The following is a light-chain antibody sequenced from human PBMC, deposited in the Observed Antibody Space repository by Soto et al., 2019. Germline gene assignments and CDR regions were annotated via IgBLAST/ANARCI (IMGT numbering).Light chain of an antibody. Sequence: EIVLTQSPRTLSLSPGERATLSCRASQSISSNYLAWYQQTPGQAPRLLIYDASSRAAGIPDRFSGSGSGTDFTLTVSRLEPEDFGVYYCQQYGGSPRTFGQGTKVDIK. CDR3: QQYGGSPRT. V-gene: IGKV3-20*01. CDR2: DAS. CDR1: QSISSNY. J-gene: IGKJ1*01.